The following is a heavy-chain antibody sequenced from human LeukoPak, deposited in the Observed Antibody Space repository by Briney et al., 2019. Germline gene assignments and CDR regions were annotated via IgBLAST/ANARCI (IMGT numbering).Heavy chain of an antibody. J-gene: IGHJ4*02. Sequence: SQTLSLTCAISGDSVSSNSAAWNWIRQSPSRGLEWLGSTYYRSKWYNDYAVSVKSRITIHPDTSKKQFYQQLKSVTHEHTAVYYCARDRWEYSRQLEYWGQGTLVPVSS. D-gene: IGHD6-13*01. CDR2: TYYRSKWYN. V-gene: IGHV6-1*01. CDR1: GDSVSSNSAA. CDR3: ARDRWEYSRQLEY.